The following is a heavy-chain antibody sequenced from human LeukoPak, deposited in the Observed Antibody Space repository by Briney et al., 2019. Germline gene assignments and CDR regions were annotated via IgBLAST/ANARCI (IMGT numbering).Heavy chain of an antibody. D-gene: IGHD3-10*01. J-gene: IGHJ4*02. CDR1: GFTFSSYG. CDR3: AKGRWFGELPLDYFDY. CDR2: IRYDGSNK. V-gene: IGHV3-30*02. Sequence: GGSLRLSCAASGFTFSSYGMHWVRQAPGKGLEWVAFIRYDGSNKYYADSVKGRFTISRDNSKNTLYLQMNSLRAEDTAVYYCAKGRWFGELPLDYFDYWDQGTLVTVSS.